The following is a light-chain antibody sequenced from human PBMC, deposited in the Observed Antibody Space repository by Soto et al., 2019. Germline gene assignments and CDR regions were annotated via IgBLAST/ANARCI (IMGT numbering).Light chain of an antibody. CDR2: DNN. Sequence: QSVLTQPPSVSAAPGQKVTISCSGGSSNIGNNYVSWYQQVAGTAPKLLIFDNNKRPSGIPDRFSGSKSGTSATLGIAGLQTGDAADYYCATWDSSLGAWLFGGGTKLTVL. CDR3: ATWDSSLGAWL. CDR1: SSNIGNNY. V-gene: IGLV1-51*01. J-gene: IGLJ3*02.